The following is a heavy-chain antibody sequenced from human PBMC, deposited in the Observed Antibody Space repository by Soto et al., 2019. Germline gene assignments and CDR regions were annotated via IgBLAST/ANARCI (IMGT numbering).Heavy chain of an antibody. Sequence: QVQLVESGGGVVQPGRSLRLSCAASGFTFSSYAMHWVRQAPGKGLEWVAVISYDGSNKYYADSVKGRFTISRDNSKNTLYLQMNSLRAEDTAVYYCAREEPCGEGAYGYWGQGTLVTVSS. CDR3: AREEPCGEGAYGY. CDR2: ISYDGSNK. J-gene: IGHJ4*02. CDR1: GFTFSSYA. D-gene: IGHD1-26*01. V-gene: IGHV3-30-3*01.